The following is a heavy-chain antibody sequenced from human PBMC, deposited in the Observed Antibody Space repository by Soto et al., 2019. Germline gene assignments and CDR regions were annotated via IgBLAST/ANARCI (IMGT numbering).Heavy chain of an antibody. CDR2: IYYSGST. Sequence: SATLCRTCTVSCGSISSYYWIWIRQPPGKGLECFGYIYYSGSTNYNPSLKSRVTISVDTSKNQFSLKLSSVTAADTAVYYCARDKREWELLSADYYYYGMDVWGQGTTVTVSS. V-gene: IGHV4-59*01. J-gene: IGHJ6*02. D-gene: IGHD1-26*01. CDR3: ARDKREWELLSADYYYYGMDV. CDR1: CGSISSYY.